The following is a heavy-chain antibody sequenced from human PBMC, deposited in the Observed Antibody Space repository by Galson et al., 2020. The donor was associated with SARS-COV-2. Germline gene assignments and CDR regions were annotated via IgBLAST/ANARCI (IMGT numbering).Heavy chain of an antibody. Sequence: SETLSLTCTVSGYSISSGYYWGSIRPPPGKRLEWIGSIHHSGRNYSTTPLKSRVTISVDTSKNQFSLKLSSVTAADTAVYYCASDNYGSGSLDYWGQGTLVTVSS. CDR3: ASDNYGSGSLDY. J-gene: IGHJ4*02. D-gene: IGHD3-10*01. V-gene: IGHV4-38-2*02. CDR1: GYSISSGYY. CDR2: IHHSGRN.